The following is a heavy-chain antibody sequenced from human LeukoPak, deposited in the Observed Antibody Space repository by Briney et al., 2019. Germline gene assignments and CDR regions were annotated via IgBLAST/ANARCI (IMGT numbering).Heavy chain of an antibody. CDR2: IYTSGGI. Sequence: PSETLSLTCTVSGGSISSYYWSWIRPPAGKGLEWSGRIYTSGGINYNPSLKSRVTISVDTSKNQFSLKLSSVTAADTAVYYCARHHYSGSYNWFDPWGQGTLVTVSS. CDR1: GGSISSYY. V-gene: IGHV4-4*07. D-gene: IGHD1-26*01. J-gene: IGHJ5*02. CDR3: ARHHYSGSYNWFDP.